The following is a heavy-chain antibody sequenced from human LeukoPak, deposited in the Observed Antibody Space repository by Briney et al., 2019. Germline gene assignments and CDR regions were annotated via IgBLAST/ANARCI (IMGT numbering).Heavy chain of an antibody. V-gene: IGHV4-39*01. Sequence: SETLSLTCTVSGDSISSSSYYWGWIRQPPGKGLEWIGSIYYTGTTYYNPSPKSRVTISVDTSKNQFSLKVRSVTAADTAVYYCARHGLGYYYYMDVWGKGTTVTVSS. J-gene: IGHJ6*03. CDR2: IYYTGTT. CDR1: GDSISSSSYY. CDR3: ARHGLGYYYYMDV. D-gene: IGHD3-16*01.